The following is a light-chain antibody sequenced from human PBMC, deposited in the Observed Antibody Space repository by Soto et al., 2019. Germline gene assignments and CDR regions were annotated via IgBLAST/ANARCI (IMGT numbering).Light chain of an antibody. Sequence: EIVMTQSPATLSLSPGERATLSCRASQSVSSSYLAWYQQKPGQAPRLLIYGSSSRATGLPDRFSGSGSGTDFTLTISRLEAEVFAVYYCQQYGSPPDTFGQGTKLEIK. CDR1: QSVSSSY. V-gene: IGKV3-20*01. J-gene: IGKJ1*01. CDR3: QQYGSPPDT. CDR2: GSS.